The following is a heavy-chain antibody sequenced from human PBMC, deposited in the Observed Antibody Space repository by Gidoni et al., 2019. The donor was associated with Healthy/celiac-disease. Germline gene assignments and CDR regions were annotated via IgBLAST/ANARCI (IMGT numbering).Heavy chain of an antibody. CDR1: GFTFDDYA. CDR2: ISWNSGSI. J-gene: IGHJ6*02. CDR3: AKDLGAARRWSIDYYYGMDV. Sequence: EVQLVESGGGLVQPGRSLRLSCAASGFTFDDYAMHWVRQAPGKGLEWVSGISWNSGSIGYADSVKGRFTISRDNAKNSLYLQMNSLRAEDTALYYCAKDLGAARRWSIDYYYGMDVWGQGTTVTVSS. V-gene: IGHV3-9*01. D-gene: IGHD6-6*01.